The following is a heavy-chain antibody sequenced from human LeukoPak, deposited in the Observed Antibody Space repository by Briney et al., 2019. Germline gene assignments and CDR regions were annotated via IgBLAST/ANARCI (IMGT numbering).Heavy chain of an antibody. CDR2: IRYDGSNK. J-gene: IGHJ4*02. Sequence: GGSLRLSCAASGFTFSSYGMHWVRQAPGKGLEWVAFIRYDGSNKYYADSVKGRFTISRDNSKNTLYLQMNSLRAEDTAVYYCAKDRPITGTKAAYFDYWGQGTLVTVSS. D-gene: IGHD1-20*01. CDR1: GFTFSSYG. CDR3: AKDRPITGTKAAYFDY. V-gene: IGHV3-30*02.